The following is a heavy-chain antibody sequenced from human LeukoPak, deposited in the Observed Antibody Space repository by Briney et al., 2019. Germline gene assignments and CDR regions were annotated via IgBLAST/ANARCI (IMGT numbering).Heavy chain of an antibody. V-gene: IGHV4-59*01. CDR3: ARENTVVPAARDFDY. CDR2: IYYSGST. Sequence: SETLSLTCTVSGGSISSYYWSWIRQPPGKGLEWIGYIYYSGSTNYNPSLKSRVTISVDTSKNQFSLKLSSVTAADTAVYYCARENTVVPAARDFDYWGQGTLVTVSS. D-gene: IGHD2-2*01. CDR1: GGSISSYY. J-gene: IGHJ4*02.